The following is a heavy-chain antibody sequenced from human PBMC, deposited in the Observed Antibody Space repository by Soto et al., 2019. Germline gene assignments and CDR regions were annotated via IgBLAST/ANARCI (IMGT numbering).Heavy chain of an antibody. Sequence: QAQLEQSGGEVKKPGSSVKVSCKASRVAFSKFIVTWVRQAPGLGLEWVGGIIPIFGTANYAQKFQGRVTITADESTSTSYMEVNNLRSEDTAVYYCAKVRYSSPMGYYYGMDVWGKVTTVTVSS. CDR2: IIPIFGTA. CDR1: RVAFSKFI. J-gene: IGHJ6*04. V-gene: IGHV1-69*01. CDR3: AKVRYSSPMGYYYGMDV. D-gene: IGHD6-19*01.